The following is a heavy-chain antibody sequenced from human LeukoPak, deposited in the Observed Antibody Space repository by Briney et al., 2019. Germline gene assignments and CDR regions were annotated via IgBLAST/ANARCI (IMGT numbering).Heavy chain of an antibody. D-gene: IGHD5-24*01. Sequence: PSETLSLTCAVYGGSFSGYYWSWIRQPPGKGLEWIGYVYYSGSTNYNPSLKSRVTISVDTSKNQFSLRLSSVTAADTAVYYCARERRDGYKVYFDYWGQGTLVTVSP. CDR2: VYYSGST. J-gene: IGHJ4*02. V-gene: IGHV4-59*01. CDR1: GGSFSGYY. CDR3: ARERRDGYKVYFDY.